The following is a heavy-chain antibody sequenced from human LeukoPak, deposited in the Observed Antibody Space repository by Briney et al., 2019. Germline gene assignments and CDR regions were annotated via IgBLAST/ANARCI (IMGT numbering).Heavy chain of an antibody. V-gene: IGHV3-48*03. D-gene: IGHD4-17*01. CDR3: ARGPDYGAHLDYYYYMDV. CDR1: GFTFSSYE. J-gene: IGHJ6*03. CDR2: ISSSGSTI. Sequence: GGSLRLSCAASGFTFSSYEMNWVRQAPGKGLEWVSYISSSGSTIYYADSVKGRFTISRDNAKNSLYLQMNSLRAEDTAVYYCARGPDYGAHLDYYYYMDVWGKGTTVTISS.